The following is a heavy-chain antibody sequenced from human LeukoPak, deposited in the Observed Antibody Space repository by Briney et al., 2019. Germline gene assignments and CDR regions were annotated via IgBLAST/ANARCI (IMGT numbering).Heavy chain of an antibody. CDR2: VSTGSNYI. D-gene: IGHD3-22*01. V-gene: IGHV3-21*01. CDR1: GFTFSSYS. CDR3: ARDPANYYDSSGYYDY. J-gene: IGHJ4*02. Sequence: GGSLRLSCTASGFTFSSYSLNWVRQAPGKGLEWVSSVSTGSNYIYYADSVKGRFTISRDNDKNSLYLQMNSLRVEDTAVYYCARDPANYYDSSGYYDYWGQGTLVTVSS.